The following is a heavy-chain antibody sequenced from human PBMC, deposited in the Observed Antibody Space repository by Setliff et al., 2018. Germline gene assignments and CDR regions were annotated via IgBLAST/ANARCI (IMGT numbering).Heavy chain of an antibody. V-gene: IGHV2-70*11. CDR2: IDWDDDK. CDR1: GFSLSTSGMC. CDR3: ARGRLIDYYDSSGYLDY. J-gene: IGHJ4*02. D-gene: IGHD3-22*01. Sequence: SGPTLVNPTQTLTLTCTFSGFSLSTSGMCVSWIRQPPGKALEWLARIDWDDDKYYSTSLKTRLTISKDNSKNQVVLTMTNMDPVDTATYYCARGRLIDYYDSSGYLDYWGQGTLVTVSS.